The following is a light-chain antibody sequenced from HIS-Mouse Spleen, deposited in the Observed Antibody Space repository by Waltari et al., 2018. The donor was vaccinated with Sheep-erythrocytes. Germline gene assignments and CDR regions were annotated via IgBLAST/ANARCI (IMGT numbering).Light chain of an antibody. CDR3: CSYAGSSTLV. J-gene: IGLJ2*01. V-gene: IGLV2-23*01. CDR2: EGS. Sequence: QSALTQPASVSVSPGQSITLSCTGTSSDVGSYHLVSCYQQHPGKAPKLMIYEGSKRPSGVSNRFSGSKSGNTASLTISGLQAEDEADYYCCSYAGSSTLVFGGGTKLTVL. CDR1: SSDVGSYHL.